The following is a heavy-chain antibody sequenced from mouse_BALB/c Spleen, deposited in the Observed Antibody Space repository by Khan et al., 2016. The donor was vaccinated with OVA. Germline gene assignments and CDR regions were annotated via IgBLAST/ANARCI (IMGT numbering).Heavy chain of an antibody. V-gene: IGHV1S56*01. D-gene: IGHD2-4*01. J-gene: IGHJ4*01. Sequence: QVQLQQSGPELVKPGALVKISCKASGYTFTAYAINWVKQRPGQGLEWIGWFFPGDGDTRYNENFKGKATLTADKSSNTADMQLSNLTSEDSAVYICAREGLRRVGMDYWGRGTSVSVSS. CDR2: FFPGDGDT. CDR3: AREGLRRVGMDY. CDR1: GYTFTAYA.